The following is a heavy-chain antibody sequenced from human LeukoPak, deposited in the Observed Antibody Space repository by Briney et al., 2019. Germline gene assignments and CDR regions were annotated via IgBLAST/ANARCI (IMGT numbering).Heavy chain of an antibody. V-gene: IGHV4-39*01. J-gene: IGHJ4*02. CDR2: IYYSGST. CDR1: GGSISSSSYY. CDR3: ARSTVTTSDYYFDY. D-gene: IGHD4-11*01. Sequence: SETLSLTCTVSGGSISSSSYYWGWIRQPPGKGLEWIGSIYYSGSTYYNPSLKSRVTISVDTSKNQFSLKLSSVTAADTAVYYCARSTVTTSDYYFDYWGQGTLVTVSS.